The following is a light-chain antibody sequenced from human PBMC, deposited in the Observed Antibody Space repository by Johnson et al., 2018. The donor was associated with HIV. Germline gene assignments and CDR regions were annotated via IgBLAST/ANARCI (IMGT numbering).Light chain of an antibody. Sequence: QPVLTQPPSVSAAPGQKVTISCSGSSPNIGNNYVSWYQQLPGTAPKLLIYENNKRPSGIPDRFSGSKSGTSATLGITGLQTGDEADYYCGTWDSSLTSYVVGAGTKVTVL. CDR2: ENN. V-gene: IGLV1-51*02. J-gene: IGLJ1*01. CDR1: SPNIGNNY. CDR3: GTWDSSLTSYV.